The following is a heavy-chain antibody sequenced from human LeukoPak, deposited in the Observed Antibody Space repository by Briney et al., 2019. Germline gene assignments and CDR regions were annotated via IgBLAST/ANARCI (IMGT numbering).Heavy chain of an antibody. CDR3: ARCAHGSGAAVYYMDV. V-gene: IGHV3-11*04. Sequence: GGSLRLSCAASGFTFSDYTMTLIRQAPGKGLDWISYISGSARTIYYADSVKGRLTISRDNANNSLYLQLNSLRAEDTAVYYCARCAHGSGAAVYYMDVWSKGTTVIVSS. CDR2: ISGSARTI. J-gene: IGHJ6*03. CDR1: GFTFSDYT. D-gene: IGHD3-10*01.